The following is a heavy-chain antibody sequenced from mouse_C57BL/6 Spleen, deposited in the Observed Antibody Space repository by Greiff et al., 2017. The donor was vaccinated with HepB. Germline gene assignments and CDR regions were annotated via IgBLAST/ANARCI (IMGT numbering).Heavy chain of an antibody. CDR2: INPYNGDT. V-gene: IGHV1-20*01. CDR3: ARYYYGSSYWYFDV. Sequence: EVKLQQSGPELVKPGDSVKISCKASGYSFTGYFMNWVMQSHGKSLEWIGRINPYNGDTFYNQKFKGKATLTVDKSSSTAHMELRSLTSEDSAVYYCARYYYGSSYWYFDVWGTGTTVTVSS. CDR1: GYSFTGYF. D-gene: IGHD1-1*01. J-gene: IGHJ1*03.